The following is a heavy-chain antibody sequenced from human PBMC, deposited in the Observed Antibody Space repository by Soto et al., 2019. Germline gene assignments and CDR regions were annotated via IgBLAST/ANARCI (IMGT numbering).Heavy chain of an antibody. CDR1: GFTFSSYW. Sequence: GGSLRLSCAASGFTFSSYWMSWVRQAPGKGLEWVANIKQDGSEKYYVDSVKGRFTISRDNAKNSLYLQMNSLRAEDTAVYYCARDRLRQYYYDSRGYYYPDYWGQGTRVTVSS. CDR2: IKQDGSEK. V-gene: IGHV3-7*01. D-gene: IGHD3-22*01. CDR3: ARDRLRQYYYDSRGYYYPDY. J-gene: IGHJ4*02.